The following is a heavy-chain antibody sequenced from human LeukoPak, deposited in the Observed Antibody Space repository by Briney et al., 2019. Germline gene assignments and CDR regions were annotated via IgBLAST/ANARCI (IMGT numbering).Heavy chain of an antibody. CDR1: GGSISSYY. V-gene: IGHV4-59*01. J-gene: IGHJ5*02. CDR3: ARDLGGYCSSTSCHNWFDP. Sequence: SETLSLTCTVSGGSISSYYWSWIRQPPGKGLEWIGYIYYSGTTNYNPSLKSRVTISVDTSKNQFSLKLSSVTAADTAVYYCARDLGGYCSSTSCHNWFDPWGQGTLVTVSS. D-gene: IGHD2-2*03. CDR2: IYYSGTT.